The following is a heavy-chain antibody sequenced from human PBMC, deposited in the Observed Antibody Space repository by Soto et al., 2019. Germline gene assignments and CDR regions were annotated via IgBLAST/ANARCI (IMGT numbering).Heavy chain of an antibody. J-gene: IGHJ4*02. CDR2: MIPIFGTA. V-gene: IGHV1-69*01. Sequence: QVQLVQSGAEVKKPGSSVKVSCKASGGTFSSYAITWVRQAPGQGLEWMGGMIPIFGTANYAQKFKGRVTITADESRSTVYMELSRMRSEETVVYYCAKTLKYYYGSGSYRFDYWGQGTLVTVSS. CDR1: GGTFSSYA. CDR3: AKTLKYYYGSGSYRFDY. D-gene: IGHD3-10*01.